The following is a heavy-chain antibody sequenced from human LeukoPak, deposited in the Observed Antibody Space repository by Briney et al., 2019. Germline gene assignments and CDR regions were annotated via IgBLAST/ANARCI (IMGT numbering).Heavy chain of an antibody. J-gene: IGHJ4*02. CDR2: ISYDGSNK. CDR1: GFTFSSYG. CDR3: AKVAVAGGEIDY. D-gene: IGHD6-19*01. Sequence: GGSLRLSCAASGFTFSSYGMHWVRQAPGKGLEWVAVISYDGSNKYYADSVKGRFTISRDNSKNTLYLQMNSLGAEDTAVYYCAKVAVAGGEIDYWGQGTLVTVSS. V-gene: IGHV3-30*18.